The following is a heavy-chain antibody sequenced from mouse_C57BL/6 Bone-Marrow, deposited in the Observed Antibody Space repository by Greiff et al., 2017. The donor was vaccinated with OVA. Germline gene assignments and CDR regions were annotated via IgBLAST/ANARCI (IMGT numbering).Heavy chain of an antibody. D-gene: IGHD2-3*01. Sequence: VQLQQSGPGLVKPSQSLSLTCSVTGYSITSGYYWNWIRQFPGNKLEWMGYISYDGSNNYNPSLKNRISITRDTSKNQFFLKLNSVTTEDTATYYCAREGGGYYYWGQGTTLTVSS. CDR1: GYSITSGYY. CDR2: ISYDGSN. J-gene: IGHJ2*01. V-gene: IGHV3-6*01. CDR3: AREGGGYYY.